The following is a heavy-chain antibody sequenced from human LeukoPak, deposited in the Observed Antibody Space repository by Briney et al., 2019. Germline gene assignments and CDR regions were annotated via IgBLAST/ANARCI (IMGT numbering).Heavy chain of an antibody. CDR3: ARPVVVAAGYNWFDP. V-gene: IGHV4-59*08. CDR1: RGSISSYY. D-gene: IGHD2-15*01. Sequence: SETLSLTCTVSRGSISSYYWSWIRQPPGKRLEWIGYIYSSGTTNYNPSLKSRVTISVDTSKNQFSLKLSSVTAADTAMYYCARPVVVAAGYNWFDPWGQGTLVTVSS. CDR2: IYSSGTT. J-gene: IGHJ5*02.